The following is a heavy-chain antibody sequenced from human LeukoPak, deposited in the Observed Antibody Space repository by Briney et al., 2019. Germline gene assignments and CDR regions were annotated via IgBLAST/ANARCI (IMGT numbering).Heavy chain of an antibody. J-gene: IGHJ6*04. CDR2: IISSSNTI. D-gene: IGHD3-10*01. Sequence: GSLRLSCAVSGFTFSTHRMNWVRQAPGKGLEWVSYIISSSNTIYYADSVKGRFTISRDNAKNSLYLQMNSLRAEDTAVYYCARAVGHGSGSPRMDVWGKGTAVTVSS. CDR3: ARAVGHGSGSPRMDV. CDR1: GFTFSTHR. V-gene: IGHV3-48*01.